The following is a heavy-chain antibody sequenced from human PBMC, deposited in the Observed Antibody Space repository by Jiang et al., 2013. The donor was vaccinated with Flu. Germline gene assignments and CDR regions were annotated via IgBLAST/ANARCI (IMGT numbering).Heavy chain of an antibody. J-gene: IGHJ4*02. V-gene: IGHV1-46*01. D-gene: IGHD5-24*01. Sequence: SGAEVKKPGASVYISCKASGYTFTTAYINWIRQAPGQGLEWMGVINPNAGSTNSVEKFQDRITITRDTSTNTVYMILNGLTSEDTAVYFCARDPSHSANGYDVGTFDFWGQGTLVTVSS. CDR2: INPNAGST. CDR1: GYTFTTAY. CDR3: ARDPSHSANGYDVGTFDF.